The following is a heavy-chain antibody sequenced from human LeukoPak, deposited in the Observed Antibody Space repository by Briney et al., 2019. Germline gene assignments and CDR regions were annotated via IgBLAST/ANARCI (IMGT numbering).Heavy chain of an antibody. CDR3: ARDLYDSSGYYYGSIDY. V-gene: IGHV1-69*13. Sequence: SVKVFCKASGGTFSSYAISWVRQAPGQGLEWMGGIIPIFGTANYAQKFQGRVTITADESTSTAYMELSSLRSEDTAVYYCARDLYDSSGYYYGSIDYWGQGTLVTVSS. CDR1: GGTFSSYA. J-gene: IGHJ4*02. CDR2: IIPIFGTA. D-gene: IGHD3-22*01.